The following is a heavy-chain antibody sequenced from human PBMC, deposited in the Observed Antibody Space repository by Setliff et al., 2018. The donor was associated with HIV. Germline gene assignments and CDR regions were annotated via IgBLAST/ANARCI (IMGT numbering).Heavy chain of an antibody. CDR3: ALLRITMITMLNYFDY. Sequence: SETLSLTCTVTGGSISSGGFYWTWIRQHPGKGLEWIGYIYNTGSTYHSPSLESRVTISIDTSKNQFSLKLSSVTAADTAVYFCALLRITMITMLNYFDYWGQGTLVTVSS. CDR2: IYNTGST. J-gene: IGHJ4*02. V-gene: IGHV4-31*03. CDR1: GGSISSGGFY. D-gene: IGHD3-22*01.